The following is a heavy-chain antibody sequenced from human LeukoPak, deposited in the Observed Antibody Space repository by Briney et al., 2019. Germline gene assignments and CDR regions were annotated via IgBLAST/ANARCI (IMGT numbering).Heavy chain of an antibody. J-gene: IGHJ4*02. V-gene: IGHV4-34*01. Sequence: PSETLCPTCAVSGGSSSGYSWGWIRQPPGKGLEWRGEINHSVSPNYNPSLKRSVTISVDTSKNQFTLKLSSVTASDTAVYSCASRGAASVGYSRYFDYWGQGTLVTVSS. CDR3: ASRGAASVGYSRYFDY. CDR1: GGSSSGYS. CDR2: INHSVSP. D-gene: IGHD6-13*01.